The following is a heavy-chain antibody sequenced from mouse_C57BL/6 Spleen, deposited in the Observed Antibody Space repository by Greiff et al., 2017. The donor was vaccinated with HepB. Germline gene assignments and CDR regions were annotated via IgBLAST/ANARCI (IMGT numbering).Heavy chain of an antibody. CDR1: GYTFTSYG. D-gene: IGHD2-2*01. CDR2: IYPRSGNT. V-gene: IGHV1-81*01. J-gene: IGHJ4*01. CDR3: ARYGYDVAMDY. Sequence: QVHVKQSGAELARPGASVKLSCKASGYTFTSYGISWVKQRTGQGLEWIGEIYPRSGNTYYNEKFKGKATLTADKSSSTAYMELRSLTSEDSAVYFCARYGYDVAMDYWGQGTSVTVSS.